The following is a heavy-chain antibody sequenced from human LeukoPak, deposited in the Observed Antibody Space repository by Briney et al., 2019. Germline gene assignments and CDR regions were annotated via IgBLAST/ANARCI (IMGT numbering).Heavy chain of an antibody. J-gene: IGHJ3*02. Sequence: PGGSLRLSCAASGFTFSSYWMSWVRQAPGKGLEWVANIKQDGSEKYYVDSVKGRFTISRDNAKNSLYLQMNSLRAEDTAVYYCARVWPGGAYDILTGSDAFDIWGQGTMVTVSS. CDR1: GFTFSSYW. CDR2: IKQDGSEK. D-gene: IGHD3-9*01. V-gene: IGHV3-7*01. CDR3: ARVWPGGAYDILTGSDAFDI.